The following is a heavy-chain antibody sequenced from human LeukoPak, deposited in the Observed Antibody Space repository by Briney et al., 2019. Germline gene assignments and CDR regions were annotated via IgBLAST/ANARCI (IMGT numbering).Heavy chain of an antibody. CDR2: IYYSGNT. CDR1: GGSISSYY. D-gene: IGHD4-23*01. Sequence: SETLSLTCTVSGGSISSYYWSWIRQPPGKGLEWIGYIYYSGNTNYNPSLKSRVTISVDKSKNQFSLKLSSVTAADTAVYYCARDDDGGYYFDYWGQGTLVTVSS. J-gene: IGHJ4*02. CDR3: ARDDDGGYYFDY. V-gene: IGHV4-59*12.